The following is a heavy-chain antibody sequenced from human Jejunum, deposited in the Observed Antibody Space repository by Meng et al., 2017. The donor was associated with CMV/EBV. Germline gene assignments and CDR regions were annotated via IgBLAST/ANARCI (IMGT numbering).Heavy chain of an antibody. CDR1: TFSSYW. Sequence: TFSSYWMHWVRQAPGKGLVWVSRINSDGSSTNYADYVKGRFTISRDNAKNTLYLQMNSLRAEDTAVYYCARDCSSTSCYRTGFDPWGQGTRVTVSS. J-gene: IGHJ5*02. V-gene: IGHV3-74*01. D-gene: IGHD2-2*01. CDR2: INSDGSST. CDR3: ARDCSSTSCYRTGFDP.